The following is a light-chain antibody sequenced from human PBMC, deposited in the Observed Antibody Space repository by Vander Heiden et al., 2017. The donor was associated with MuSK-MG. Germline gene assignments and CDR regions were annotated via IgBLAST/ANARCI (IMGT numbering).Light chain of an antibody. CDR3: QHNYGTPNT. V-gene: IGKV1-39*01. J-gene: IGKJ2*01. Sequence: DIQMTQSPSPLSASVGDRVTITCRASQTIARYLNWYQQKPGKAPNLLIYAASSLQSGVPSRFSGSGSGTDFSLSISSLQPEDFATYYCQHNYGTPNTFGQGTKLEIK. CDR1: QTIARY. CDR2: AAS.